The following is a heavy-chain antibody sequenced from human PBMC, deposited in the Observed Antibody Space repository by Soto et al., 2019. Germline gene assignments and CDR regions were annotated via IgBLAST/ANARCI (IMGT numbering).Heavy chain of an antibody. V-gene: IGHV4-59*08. D-gene: IGHD6-13*01. CDR1: GGSFSGYY. Sequence: PSETLSLTCTVYGGSFSGYYWSWIRQPPGKGLEWIGYIYYSGSTNYNPSLKSRVTISVDTSKNQFSLKLSSVTAADTAVYYCARQPMGYSSSWYGLVHYWGQGTLVTVSS. CDR2: IYYSGST. CDR3: ARQPMGYSSSWYGLVHY. J-gene: IGHJ4*02.